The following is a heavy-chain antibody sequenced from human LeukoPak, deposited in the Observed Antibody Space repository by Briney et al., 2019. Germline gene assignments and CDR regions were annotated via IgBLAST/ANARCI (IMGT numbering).Heavy chain of an antibody. CDR3: TTGIGNYYYY. Sequence: PGGSLRPSCAASGSTFSRYWMHWVRQAPGKGLVWVSRVKSDGSDTIYADSVKGRFTIPRDNAKNTPYLQMDSLRAEDTAVYYCTTGIGNYYYYWGQGTLVTVAS. V-gene: IGHV3-74*01. CDR1: GSTFSRYW. J-gene: IGHJ4*02. CDR2: VKSDGSDT. D-gene: IGHD3-10*01.